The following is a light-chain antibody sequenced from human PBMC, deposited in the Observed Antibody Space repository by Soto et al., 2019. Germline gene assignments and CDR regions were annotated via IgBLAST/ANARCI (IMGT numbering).Light chain of an antibody. CDR2: DNN. J-gene: IGLJ1*01. Sequence: QSFLTQPPSVSAAPGQKVTISCSGSSSNIGNTYVFWYQQLPGTAPKLLIYDNNQRPSGIPDRFSGSKSGTSATLAITGLQTGDEADYYCGTWDSSLSAYVFGTGTKV. CDR3: GTWDSSLSAYV. V-gene: IGLV1-51*01. CDR1: SSNIGNTY.